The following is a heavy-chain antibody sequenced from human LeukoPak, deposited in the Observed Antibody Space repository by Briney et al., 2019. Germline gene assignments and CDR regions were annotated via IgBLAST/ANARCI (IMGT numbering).Heavy chain of an antibody. CDR3: ARRMSSGSNPFDY. V-gene: IGHV3-48*02. D-gene: IGHD1-26*01. CDR1: GFTFSIYG. CDR2: ISSSGSTI. Sequence: QPGGSPRLSCAASGFTFSIYGMNWVRQAPGKGLGWVSYISSSGSTIYYADSVKGRFTISRDNAKNSLDLEMNSLRDEDTAVYYCARRMSSGSNPFDYWGQGTLVTVSS. J-gene: IGHJ4*02.